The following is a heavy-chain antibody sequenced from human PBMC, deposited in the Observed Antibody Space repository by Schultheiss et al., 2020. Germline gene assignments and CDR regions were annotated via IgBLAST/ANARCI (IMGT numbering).Heavy chain of an antibody. D-gene: IGHD6-19*01. CDR2: IWYDGSNK. V-gene: IGHV3-33*08. Sequence: GGSLRLSCAASGFAFSSYGMHWVRQAPGKGLEWVAVIWYDGSNKYYADSVKGRFTISRDNSKNTLYLQMNSLRAEDTAVYYCARGYSSGPVGFFDYWGQGTLVTVSS. J-gene: IGHJ4*02. CDR3: ARGYSSGPVGFFDY. CDR1: GFAFSSYG.